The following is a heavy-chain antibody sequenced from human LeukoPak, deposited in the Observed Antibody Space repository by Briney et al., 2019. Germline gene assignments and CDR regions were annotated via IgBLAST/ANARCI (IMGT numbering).Heavy chain of an antibody. V-gene: IGHV4-39*01. J-gene: IGHJ6*03. CDR3: ARQGNYDFWSGYFPNYYYYYMDV. CDR2: IYYSGST. CDR1: GGSISSSSYY. Sequence: SETLSLTCTVSGGSISSSSYYWGWIRQPPGKGLEWIGSIYYSGSTYYNPSLKSRVTISVDTSKNQFSLKLSSVTAADTAVYYCARQGNYDFWSGYFPNYYYYYMDVWGKGTTVTVPS. D-gene: IGHD3-3*01.